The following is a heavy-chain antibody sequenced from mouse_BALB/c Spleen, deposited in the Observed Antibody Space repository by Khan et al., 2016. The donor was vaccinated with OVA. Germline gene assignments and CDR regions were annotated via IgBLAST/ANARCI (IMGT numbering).Heavy chain of an antibody. CDR2: IYPGSGNS. V-gene: IGHV1-77*01. CDR3: ARARYCGV. J-gene: IGHJ1*01. CDR1: GYTFTDYV. Sequence: QVQLKQSGPELVKPGASVKMSCKASGYTFTDYVITWVRQRTGQGLEWIGEIYPGSGNSYYNEKFKDKATLTADKSSNTAYMQLSSLTSEDSAVYFWARARYCGVWGAGTTVTVSS.